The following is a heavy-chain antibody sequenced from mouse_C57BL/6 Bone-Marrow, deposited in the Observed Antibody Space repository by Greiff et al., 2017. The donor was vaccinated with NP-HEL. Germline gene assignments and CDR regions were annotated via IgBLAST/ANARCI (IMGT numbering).Heavy chain of an antibody. CDR3: AKTLSLPHFDY. CDR2: ISDGGSYT. J-gene: IGHJ2*01. D-gene: IGHD6-2*01. CDR1: GFTFSSYA. V-gene: IGHV5-4*01. Sequence: EVQRVESGGSLVKPGGSLKLSCAASGFTFSSYAMSWVRQTPEKRLEWVATISDGGSYTYYPDNVKGRFTISRDNAKNNLYLQMSHLKSEDTAMYYCAKTLSLPHFDYWGQGTTLTVSS.